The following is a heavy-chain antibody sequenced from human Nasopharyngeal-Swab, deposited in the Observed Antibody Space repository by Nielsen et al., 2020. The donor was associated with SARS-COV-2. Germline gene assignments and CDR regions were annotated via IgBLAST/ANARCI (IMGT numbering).Heavy chain of an antibody. J-gene: IGHJ4*02. Sequence: SETLSLTCTVPGGSISSSSYYWGWIRQPPGKGLEWIGSIYYSGSTYYNPSLKSRVTISVDTSKNQFSLKLSSVTAADTAVYYCARNLMGYLRYWGQGTLVTVSS. D-gene: IGHD5-12*01. CDR3: ARNLMGYLRY. V-gene: IGHV4-39*07. CDR1: GGSISSSSYY. CDR2: IYYSGST.